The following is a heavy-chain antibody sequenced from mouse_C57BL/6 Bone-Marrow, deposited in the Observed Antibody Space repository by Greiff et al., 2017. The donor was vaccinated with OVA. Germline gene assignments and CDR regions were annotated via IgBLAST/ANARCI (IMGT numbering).Heavy chain of an antibody. V-gene: IGHV10-1*01. J-gene: IGHJ2*01. Sequence: EADGGLVQPKGSLKLSCAASGFSFNTYAMNWVRQAPGKGLEWVARIRSKSNNYATYYADSVKDRFTISRDDSESMLYLQMNNLKTEDTAMYYCVRQRGTVFFDYWGQGTTLTVSS. CDR1: GFSFNTYA. CDR2: IRSKSNNYAT. CDR3: VRQRGTVFFDY. D-gene: IGHD3-3*01.